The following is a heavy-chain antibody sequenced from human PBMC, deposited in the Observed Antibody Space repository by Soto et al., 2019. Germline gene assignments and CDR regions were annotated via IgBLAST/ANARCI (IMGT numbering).Heavy chain of an antibody. CDR2: IYWDDDK. D-gene: IGHD2-15*01. Sequence: QITLKESGPTLVKPTQTLTLTCTFSGFSLITGGVGVGWIRQPPGKALEWLALIYWDDDKRYSPSLKSRLTITKDTSKNQVVLTMTNMDPVDTATYYCGHKEGCSGGTCYSDWFDPWGQGTLVAVSS. V-gene: IGHV2-5*02. CDR1: GFSLITGGVG. CDR3: GHKEGCSGGTCYSDWFDP. J-gene: IGHJ5*02.